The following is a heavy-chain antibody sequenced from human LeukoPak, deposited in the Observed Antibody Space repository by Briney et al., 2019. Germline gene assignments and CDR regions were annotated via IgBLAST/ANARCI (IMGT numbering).Heavy chain of an antibody. CDR3: ATGLPDYYYYGMDV. J-gene: IGHJ6*02. Sequence: ASVKVSCKVSGYTLTELSMHWVRQAPGKGLEWMGGFDPEDGETIYAQKFQGRVTMTEDTSTDTAYMELSSLRSEDTAVYYCATGLPDYYYYGMDVWGHGTTVTVSS. CDR1: GYTLTELS. CDR2: FDPEDGET. V-gene: IGHV1-24*01. D-gene: IGHD5-12*01.